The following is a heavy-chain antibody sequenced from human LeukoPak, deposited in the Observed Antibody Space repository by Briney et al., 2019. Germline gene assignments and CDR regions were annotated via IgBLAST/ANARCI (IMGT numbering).Heavy chain of an antibody. CDR3: ARDLGYTSSWHTDYGMDV. D-gene: IGHD6-13*01. CDR2: ISSSGSTI. CDR1: GFTFSSYE. Sequence: GGSLRLSCAASGFTFSSYEMNWVRQAPGKGLEWVSYISSSGSTIYYADSVKGRFTISRDNAKNSLYLQINSLRAEDTAVYYCARDLGYTSSWHTDYGMDVWGQGTMVTVSS. J-gene: IGHJ6*02. V-gene: IGHV3-48*03.